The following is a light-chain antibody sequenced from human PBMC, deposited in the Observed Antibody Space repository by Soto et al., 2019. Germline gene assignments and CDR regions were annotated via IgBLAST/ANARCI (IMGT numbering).Light chain of an antibody. V-gene: IGLV1-44*01. J-gene: IGLJ1*01. CDR2: SNN. CDR1: SSNIGSNT. CDR3: AAWDDSLNGYV. Sequence: QSALXQPPSASGTPVQRVTISCSGSSSNIGSNTVNWYQQLPGTAPKLLIYSNNQRPSGVPDRFSGSKSGTSASLAISGLQSEDEADYYCAAWDDSLNGYVFGTGTRSPS.